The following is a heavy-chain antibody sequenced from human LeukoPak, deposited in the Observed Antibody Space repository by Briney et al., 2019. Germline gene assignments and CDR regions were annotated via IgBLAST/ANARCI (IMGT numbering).Heavy chain of an antibody. V-gene: IGHV1-3*01. J-gene: IGHJ4*02. CDR3: ARGAIRRDSYGEYYFDY. D-gene: IGHD5-18*01. Sequence: ASVKVSCKASGYTFTSYAIHWVRQAPGQRLEWMGWINAGNGNTRYSQKFQGRVTIIRYTSASTAYMELSSLRSEDTAVYYCARGAIRRDSYGEYYFDYWGQGTLVTVSS. CDR1: GYTFTSYA. CDR2: INAGNGNT.